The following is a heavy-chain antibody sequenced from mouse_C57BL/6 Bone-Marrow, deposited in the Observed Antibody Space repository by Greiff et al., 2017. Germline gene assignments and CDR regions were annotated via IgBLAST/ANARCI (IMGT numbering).Heavy chain of an antibody. D-gene: IGHD3-2*02. CDR3: AMTAQATSGWFAY. CDR2: IWGDGST. Sequence: QVQLQESGPGLVAPSPCLSITCTVSGFSFTSYCVSWVRQPPGKGLEWLGVIWGDGSTTYHSALISRLSISKDNSKSQVFLKLNSLQTDDTATYDCAMTAQATSGWFAYWGQGTLVTVSA. V-gene: IGHV2-3*01. CDR1: GFSFTSYC. J-gene: IGHJ3*01.